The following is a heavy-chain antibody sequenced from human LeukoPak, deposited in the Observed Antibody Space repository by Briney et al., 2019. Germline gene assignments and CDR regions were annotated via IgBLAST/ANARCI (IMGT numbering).Heavy chain of an antibody. CDR1: GFTFSSYG. V-gene: IGHV3-30*02. J-gene: IGHJ4*02. D-gene: IGHD3-10*01. Sequence: GGSLRLSCAASGFTFSSYGMHWVRQAPGKGLEWVAFIRYDGGNKYYADSVKGRFTISRDNSKNTLYLQMNSLRAEDTAVYYCAKDPRGSGMTDYWGQGTLVTVPS. CDR2: IRYDGGNK. CDR3: AKDPRGSGMTDY.